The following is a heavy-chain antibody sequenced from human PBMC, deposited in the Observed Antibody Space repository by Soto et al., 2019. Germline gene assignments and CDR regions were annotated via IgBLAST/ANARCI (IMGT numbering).Heavy chain of an antibody. Sequence: ASVKVSCKASGYTFTSYDINWVRQATGQGLEWMGWMNPNSGNTGYAQKFQGRVTMTRNTSISTAYMELNSLRTEDTAVYYFARGYWAYYDILTCYYAFDIWGQGTMVTVSS. V-gene: IGHV1-8*01. J-gene: IGHJ3*02. CDR2: MNPNSGNT. CDR3: ARGYWAYYDILTCYYAFDI. CDR1: GYTFTSYD. D-gene: IGHD3-9*01.